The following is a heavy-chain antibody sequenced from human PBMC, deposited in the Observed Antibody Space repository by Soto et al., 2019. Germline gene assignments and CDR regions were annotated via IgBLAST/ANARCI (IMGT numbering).Heavy chain of an antibody. CDR2: INHSGST. CDR1: GGSFSGYY. D-gene: IGHD3-3*01. CDR3: VLLAAFGVVIDAFDI. V-gene: IGHV4-34*01. J-gene: IGHJ3*02. Sequence: SETLSLTCAVYGGSFSGYYWSWIRQPPGKGLEWIGEINHSGSTNYNPSLKSRVTISVDTSKNQFSLKLSSVTAADTAVYYCVLLAAFGVVIDAFDIWGQGTMVTVSS.